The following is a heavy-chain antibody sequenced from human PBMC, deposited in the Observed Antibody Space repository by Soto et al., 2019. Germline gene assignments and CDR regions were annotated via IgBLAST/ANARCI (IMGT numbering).Heavy chain of an antibody. CDR3: ARDLGSGSDPGES. J-gene: IGHJ5*02. Sequence: QVQLVQSGAEVKKPGSSVKVSCKASGGTFGSYVFNWVRQAPGQGLEWRGGIIPLFGRPNYAQKIQGRVTITADESTSTAYMELTSLTSDDTAVFYCARDLGSGSDPGESWGQGKLVTVSS. CDR1: GGTFGSYV. V-gene: IGHV1-69*12. D-gene: IGHD5-12*01. CDR2: IIPLFGRP.